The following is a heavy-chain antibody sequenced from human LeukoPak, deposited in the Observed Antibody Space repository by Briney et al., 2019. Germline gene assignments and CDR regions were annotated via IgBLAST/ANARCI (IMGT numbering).Heavy chain of an antibody. Sequence: GGSLRLSCAASGFTVSSNYMSWVRQAPGKGLEWVSVIYSGGSTYYADSVKGRFTISRDNSKNTLYLQMNSLRAEDTAVYYCAKDLMSIKALIPWDYWGQGTLVTASP. V-gene: IGHV3-53*01. CDR3: AKDLMSIKALIPWDY. CDR2: IYSGGST. J-gene: IGHJ4*02. CDR1: GFTVSSNY. D-gene: IGHD2-21*01.